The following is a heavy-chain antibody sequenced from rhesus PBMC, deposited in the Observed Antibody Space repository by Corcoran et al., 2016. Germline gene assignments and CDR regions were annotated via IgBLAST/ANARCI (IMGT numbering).Heavy chain of an antibody. CDR1: GGSISDDYY. CDR2: NYGSGGGT. V-gene: IGHV4-106*01. D-gene: IGHD6-13*01. J-gene: IGHJ3*01. Sequence: QVQLQESGPGLVKPSETLSLTCAVSGGSISDDYYWSWIRQPPGKGLEWIGYNYGSGGGTNYNPSLKNRGTMSRDTSKNQFSRKLSSVTAADTAVYYCARPYSSWTDDAFDFWGQGLRVTVSS. CDR3: ARPYSSWTDDAFDF.